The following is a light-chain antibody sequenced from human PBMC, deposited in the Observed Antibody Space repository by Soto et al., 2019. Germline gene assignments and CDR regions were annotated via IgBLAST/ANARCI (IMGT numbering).Light chain of an antibody. CDR3: QQYGSSGS. CDR2: GAS. V-gene: IGKV3-20*01. CDR1: QSVDIN. Sequence: SPATLSVSHGERVTLSCRASQSVDINLAWYQQKPGQAPRLLIYGASNRATGIPDRFSGSGSGTDFTLTSSRLEPEDFPVYYCQQYGSSGSFGQGTKVDIK. J-gene: IGKJ1*01.